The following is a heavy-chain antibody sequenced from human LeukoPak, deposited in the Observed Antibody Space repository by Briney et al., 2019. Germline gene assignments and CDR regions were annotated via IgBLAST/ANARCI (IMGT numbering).Heavy chain of an antibody. Sequence: PSETLSLTCAVYGGSFSGYYWSWIRQPPGKGLEWIGEINHSGSTNYNPSLKSRVTISVDTSKNQFSLKLSSVTAADTAVYYCARAPYYYGSGSYRWFDPWGQGTLVTVSS. V-gene: IGHV4-34*01. CDR2: INHSGST. CDR3: ARAPYYYGSGSYRWFDP. D-gene: IGHD3-10*01. CDR1: GGSFSGYY. J-gene: IGHJ5*02.